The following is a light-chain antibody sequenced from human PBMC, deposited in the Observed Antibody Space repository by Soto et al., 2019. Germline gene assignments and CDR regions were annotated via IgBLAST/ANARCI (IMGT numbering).Light chain of an antibody. J-gene: IGKJ1*01. CDR2: DAS. V-gene: IGKV1-5*01. CDR1: QSISSW. Sequence: DIQMTQSPSTLSASVGDRVTITCRASQSISSWLAWYQQKPGKAPKLLMYDASSLESGVPSRFSGSGSGTEFTLTIRSLQPDDFATYYCQQYNSYWAFGQGTKVEVK. CDR3: QQYNSYWA.